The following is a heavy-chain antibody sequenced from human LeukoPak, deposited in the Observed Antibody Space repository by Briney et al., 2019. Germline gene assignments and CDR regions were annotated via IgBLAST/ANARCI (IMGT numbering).Heavy chain of an antibody. CDR3: ARDSTLRYYFDY. CDR2: ISSSGNTI. CDR1: GFTFSTYS. J-gene: IGHJ4*02. Sequence: GGSLRLSCAASGFTFSTYSMNWVRQAPGKGLEWLSCISSSGNTIYYADSVKGRFTVSRDNAKNSLYLQMNSLRAEDTAVYYCARDSTLRYYFDYWGQGTLVTVSS. D-gene: IGHD1-1*01. V-gene: IGHV3-48*04.